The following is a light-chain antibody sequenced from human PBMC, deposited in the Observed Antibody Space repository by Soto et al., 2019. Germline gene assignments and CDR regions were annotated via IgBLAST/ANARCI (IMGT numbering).Light chain of an antibody. CDR2: VNTDGSH. Sequence: QSVLTQSPSASASLGASVKLTCTLSSGHSSYAIAWYQQQPEKGPRYLMKVNTDGSHNKGDGIPDRFSGSSSGAERYLTISSLQSEDEADYYCQTWGAGFSVVFGGGTKLTVL. V-gene: IGLV4-69*01. J-gene: IGLJ2*01. CDR1: SGHSSYA. CDR3: QTWGAGFSVV.